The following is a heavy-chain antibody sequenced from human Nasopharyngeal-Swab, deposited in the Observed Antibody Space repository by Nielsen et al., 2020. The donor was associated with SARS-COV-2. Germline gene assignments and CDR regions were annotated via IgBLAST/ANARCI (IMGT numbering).Heavy chain of an antibody. D-gene: IGHD3-22*01. J-gene: IGHJ4*02. CDR2: ISGSGGST. V-gene: IGHV3-23*01. CDR1: GFTFSSYA. CDR3: ARDPYYYDSSGYLPGLFDY. Sequence: GESLKISCAAWGFTFSSYAMTWVRQAPTKGLEWVSAISGSGGSTYYADSVKGRFTISRDNAKNSLYLQMNSLRDEDTAVYYCARDPYYYDSSGYLPGLFDYWGQGTLVTVSS.